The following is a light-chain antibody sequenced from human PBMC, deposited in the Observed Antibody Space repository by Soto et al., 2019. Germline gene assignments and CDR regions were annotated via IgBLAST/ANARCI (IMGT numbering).Light chain of an antibody. V-gene: IGKV3-20*01. CDR2: GAS. J-gene: IGKJ3*01. Sequence: EIVMTQSPATLSVSPGERATLSCRASQSVSSDLAWYHQKPGQAPRLLIYGASTRATGIPDRFSGSGSGTDFTLTISRLEPEDFAVYYCQQYGSSPLFTFGPGTKVDIK. CDR1: QSVSSD. CDR3: QQYGSSPLFT.